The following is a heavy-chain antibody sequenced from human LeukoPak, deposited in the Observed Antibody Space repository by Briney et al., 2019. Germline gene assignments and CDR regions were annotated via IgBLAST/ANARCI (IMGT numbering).Heavy chain of an antibody. Sequence: GGSLRLSRAASGFTFSSYWMSWVRQAPGKGLVWVSRINSDGSRTSYADSVKGRFTISRDNAKNTLYLQMNSLRAEDTAVYYCARDGAGSSLYMDVWGKGTTVTVSS. V-gene: IGHV3-74*01. CDR2: INSDGSRT. D-gene: IGHD6-6*01. CDR3: ARDGAGSSLYMDV. J-gene: IGHJ6*03. CDR1: GFTFSSYW.